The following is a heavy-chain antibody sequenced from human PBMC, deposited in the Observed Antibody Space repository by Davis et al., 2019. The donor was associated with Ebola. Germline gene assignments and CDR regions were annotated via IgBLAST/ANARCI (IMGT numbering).Heavy chain of an antibody. CDR3: AKDHRFIVAAVTGLDY. J-gene: IGHJ4*02. V-gene: IGHV3-74*03. CDR1: GFTFRSYW. Sequence: GESLKISCAASGFTFRSYWMHWVRQAPGKGLVWVSRINSDGSSLTYADAVKGRFTISRDNSKNTVYLQMDSLRAEDTAVYFCAKDHRFIVAAVTGLDYWGQGTPVTVSS. D-gene: IGHD5-12*01. CDR2: INSDGSSL.